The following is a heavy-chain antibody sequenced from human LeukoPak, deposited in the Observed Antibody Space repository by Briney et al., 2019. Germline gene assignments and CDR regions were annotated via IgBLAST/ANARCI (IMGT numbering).Heavy chain of an antibody. Sequence: GASVKVSCKASGYTFTSYDINWVRQAPGQGLEWMGWISPNSGGTNYAQKFQGRVTMTRDTSITTAYMELSRLRSDDTAVYYCARGGNSWPKNLDYWGQGTLVTVSS. CDR1: GYTFTSYD. V-gene: IGHV1-2*02. J-gene: IGHJ4*02. CDR2: ISPNSGGT. CDR3: ARGGNSWPKNLDY. D-gene: IGHD6-13*01.